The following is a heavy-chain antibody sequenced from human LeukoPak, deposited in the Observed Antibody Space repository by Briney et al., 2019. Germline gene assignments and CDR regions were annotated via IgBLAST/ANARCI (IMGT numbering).Heavy chain of an antibody. Sequence: ASVKVSCTASGCTFTGHYMHWVRQAPGQGLEWMGWINPNSGGTNYAQKFQGWVTMTRDTSISTAYMELSRLTSDDTAVYYCARDVDGMDVWGKGTTVTVSS. CDR3: ARDVDGMDV. CDR1: GCTFTGHY. V-gene: IGHV1-2*04. CDR2: INPNSGGT. J-gene: IGHJ6*04.